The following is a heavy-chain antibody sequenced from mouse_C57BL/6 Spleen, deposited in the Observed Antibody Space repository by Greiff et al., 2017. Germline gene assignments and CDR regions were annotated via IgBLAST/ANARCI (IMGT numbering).Heavy chain of an antibody. J-gene: IGHJ4*01. Sequence: VQLQQPGAELVRPGSSVKLSCKASGYTFTSYWMHWVKQRPIQGLEWIGNIDPSDSETHYNQKFKDKATLTVDKSSSTAYMELHSLTSEDSAVYFCARSHYGSSGPMDYWGQGTSVTVSS. D-gene: IGHD1-1*01. CDR2: IDPSDSET. V-gene: IGHV1-52*01. CDR3: ARSHYGSSGPMDY. CDR1: GYTFTSYW.